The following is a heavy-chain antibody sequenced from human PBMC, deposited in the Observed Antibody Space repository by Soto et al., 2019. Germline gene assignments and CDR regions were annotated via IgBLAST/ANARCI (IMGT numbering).Heavy chain of an antibody. J-gene: IGHJ4*02. V-gene: IGHV3-13*01. CDR1: GFTFSSYD. CDR3: AREYCSGGSCYYYFDY. D-gene: IGHD2-15*01. CDR2: IGTAGDT. Sequence: GGSLRLSCAASGFTFSSYDMHWVRQATGKGLEWVSAIGTAGDTYYPGSVKGRFTISRENAKNSLYLQMNSLRAGDTAVYYCAREYCSGGSCYYYFDYWGQGTLVTVSS.